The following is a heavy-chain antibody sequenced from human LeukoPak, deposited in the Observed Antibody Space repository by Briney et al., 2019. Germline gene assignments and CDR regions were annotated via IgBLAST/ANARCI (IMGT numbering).Heavy chain of an antibody. D-gene: IGHD2-2*02. J-gene: IGHJ4*02. CDR1: GGSISSSSYY. Sequence: SETLSLTCTVSGGSISSSSYYWGWIRQPPGKGLEWIRSIYYSGSTYYNPSLKSRVTISVDTSKNQFSLKLSSVTAADTAVYYCARLVVVPAAIRGGLFDYWGQGTLVTVSS. V-gene: IGHV4-39*01. CDR2: IYYSGST. CDR3: ARLVVVPAAIRGGLFDY.